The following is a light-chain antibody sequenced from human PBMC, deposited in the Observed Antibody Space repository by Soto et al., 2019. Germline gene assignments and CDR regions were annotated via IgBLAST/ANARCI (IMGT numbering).Light chain of an antibody. Sequence: QSVLTQPACVSGSPGQSITISCTGTSSDVGSYNLVSWYQQHPGKAPKLMIYEGSKRPSGVSNRFSGSKSGNTASLTISGLQAEDEADYYCCSYAGSSPHVVFGGGTKLTVL. CDR3: CSYAGSSPHVV. CDR2: EGS. J-gene: IGLJ2*01. CDR1: SSDVGSYNL. V-gene: IGLV2-23*01.